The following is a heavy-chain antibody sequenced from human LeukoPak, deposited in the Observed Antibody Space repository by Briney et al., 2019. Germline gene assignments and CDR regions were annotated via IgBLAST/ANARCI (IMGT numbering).Heavy chain of an antibody. CDR1: GYTFTGYY. CDR3: AREHTHYYYYGMDV. J-gene: IGHJ6*02. D-gene: IGHD2-2*02. CDR2: INPNSGGT. V-gene: IGHV1-2*02. Sequence: ASVKVSCKASGYTFTGYYMHWVRQAPGQGLEWMGWINPNSGGTNYAQKFQGRVTMTRDTSISTAYMELSRLRSDDTAVYYCAREHTHYYYYGMDVGGQGTTFTVSS.